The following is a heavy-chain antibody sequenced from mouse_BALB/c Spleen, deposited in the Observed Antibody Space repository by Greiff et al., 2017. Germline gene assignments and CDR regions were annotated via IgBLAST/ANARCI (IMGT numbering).Heavy chain of an antibody. CDR1: GYTFTSYY. J-gene: IGHJ4*01. CDR3: TRWGDYDGGDY. V-gene: IGHV1S81*02. CDR2: INPSNGGT. D-gene: IGHD2-4*01. Sequence: QVQLQQSGAELVKPGASVKLSCKASGYTFTSYYMYWVKQRPGQGLEWIGEINPSNGGTNFNEKFKSKATLTVDKSSSTAYMQLSSLTSEDSAVYYCTRWGDYDGGDYWGQGTSVTVSS.